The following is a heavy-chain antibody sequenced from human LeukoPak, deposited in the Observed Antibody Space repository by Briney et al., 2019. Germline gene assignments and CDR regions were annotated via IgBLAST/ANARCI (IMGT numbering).Heavy chain of an antibody. CDR2: VNTGNGNT. D-gene: IGHD6-19*01. Sequence: ASVKISCKTSEYTFTSYAIHWVRQALGQRLERMGWVNTGNGNTKYSQKFQDRVTITRDTSASTAYMELSSLRSEDTAVYYCARGSLASSGWYLADCWGQGTLVTVSS. CDR3: ARGSLASSGWYLADC. J-gene: IGHJ4*02. V-gene: IGHV1-3*04. CDR1: EYTFTSYA.